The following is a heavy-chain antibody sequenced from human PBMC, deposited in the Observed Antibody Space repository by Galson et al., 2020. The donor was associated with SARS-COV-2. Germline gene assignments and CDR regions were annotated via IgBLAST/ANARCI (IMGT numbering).Heavy chain of an antibody. CDR2: IYTSGST. D-gene: IGHD6-19*01. J-gene: IGHJ5*02. CDR3: AREGIAVPNWFDP. CDR1: GGSISRGSYS. Sequence: TLSLTCTVSGGSISRGSYSWSWIRQPAVTGLEWIGRIYTSGSTNSYSSLKSRVTISVDTSKNQFSLKLSSVTAADTAVYYCAREGIAVPNWFDPWGQGTLVTVSS. V-gene: IGHV4-61*02.